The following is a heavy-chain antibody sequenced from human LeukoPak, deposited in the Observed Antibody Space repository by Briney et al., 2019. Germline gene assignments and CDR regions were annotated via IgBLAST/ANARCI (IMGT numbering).Heavy chain of an antibody. CDR2: ISYDGSNK. V-gene: IGHV3-30-3*01. CDR1: GFTFSSYA. Sequence: GGSLRLSCAASGFTFSSYAMFWLRQAPGKGLEWVTFISYDGSNKDYADSVKGRFTISRDNSKNTLYLQMTSLRTEDTAVYYCATPREGNSRDFDSWGQGTLVTVSS. D-gene: IGHD3-10*01. CDR3: ATPREGNSRDFDS. J-gene: IGHJ4*02.